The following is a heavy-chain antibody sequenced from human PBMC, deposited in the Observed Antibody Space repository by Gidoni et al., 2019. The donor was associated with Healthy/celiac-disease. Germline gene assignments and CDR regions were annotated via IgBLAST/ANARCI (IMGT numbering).Heavy chain of an antibody. CDR1: GGSITSGSYY. Sequence: QVQLQESGPGLVKPSQTLSLTCPVPGGSITSGSYYWSWSRQPAGKGLEWIGRIYTSGSTNYNPSLKSRVTISVDTSKNQFSLKLSSVTAADTAVYYCARRYCSGGSCYEDYWGQGTLVTVSS. CDR2: IYTSGST. J-gene: IGHJ4*02. V-gene: IGHV4-61*02. CDR3: ARRYCSGGSCYEDY. D-gene: IGHD2-15*01.